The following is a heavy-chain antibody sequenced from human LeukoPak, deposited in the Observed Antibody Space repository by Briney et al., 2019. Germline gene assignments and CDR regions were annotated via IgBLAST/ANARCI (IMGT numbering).Heavy chain of an antibody. Sequence: GGSLRLFCAASGFTFSSYAMHWVRQAPGKGLEWVAVISYDGSNKYYADSVKGRFTISRDNSKNTLYLQMSSLRAEDTAVYYCAKETTVAGFYPYFDYWGQGTLVTVSS. V-gene: IGHV3-30-3*01. D-gene: IGHD6-19*01. CDR2: ISYDGSNK. CDR3: AKETTVAGFYPYFDY. J-gene: IGHJ4*02. CDR1: GFTFSSYA.